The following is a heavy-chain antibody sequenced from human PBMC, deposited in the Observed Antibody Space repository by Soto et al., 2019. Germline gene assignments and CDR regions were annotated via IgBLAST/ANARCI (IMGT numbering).Heavy chain of an antibody. CDR3: ARAHRGAGSGENY. CDR2: INHSGST. J-gene: IGHJ4*02. D-gene: IGHD3-10*01. V-gene: IGHV4-34*01. Sequence: QVQLQQWGAGLLKPSETLSLTCAVYGGSFSGYYWSWIRQPPGKGLEWIGEINHSGSTNYNPSLRSRVTISVDTSKNRFSLKLSSVTAADTAVYYCARAHRGAGSGENYWGQGTLVTVSS. CDR1: GGSFSGYY.